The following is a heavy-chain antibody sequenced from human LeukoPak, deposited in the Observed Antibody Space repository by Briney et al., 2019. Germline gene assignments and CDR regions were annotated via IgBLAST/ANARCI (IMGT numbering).Heavy chain of an antibody. Sequence: GGSLRLSCAASGFIFSSYGMHWVRQAPGKGLEWVAFIRYDGSNTYYADSVKGRFTISRDNSKNTLYLQMNSLRAEDTAVYYCAKYSHDSSGSYDYWGQGTLVTVSS. CDR3: AKYSHDSSGSYDY. CDR2: IRYDGSNT. D-gene: IGHD3-22*01. V-gene: IGHV3-30*02. J-gene: IGHJ4*02. CDR1: GFIFSSYG.